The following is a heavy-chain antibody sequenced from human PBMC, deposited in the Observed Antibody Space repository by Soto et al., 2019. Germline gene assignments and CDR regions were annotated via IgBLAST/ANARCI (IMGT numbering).Heavy chain of an antibody. CDR3: AKDPSTGSADY. D-gene: IGHD3-9*01. Sequence: GWSLRLSCRASVFILSNYAMNWVRQAPGKGLEWVSTLSKDGANEHYADSVKGRFTISRDGSKNTLYLQMNSLRAEDAAMYYCAKDPSTGSADYWGQGTQVTVS. CDR1: VFILSNYA. V-gene: IGHV3-23*01. CDR2: LSKDGANE. J-gene: IGHJ4*02.